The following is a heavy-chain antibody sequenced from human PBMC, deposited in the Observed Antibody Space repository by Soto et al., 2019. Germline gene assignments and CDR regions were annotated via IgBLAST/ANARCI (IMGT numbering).Heavy chain of an antibody. CDR3: ARGDWEQIDY. Sequence: PSETLSLTCTVSGGSISNYYWSWFRQTPGKGLGWIGYVHDSWGSNYNPSLKSRVTISVDTSKNQFSLKLSSVTAADTAVYYCARGDWEQIDYWGQGTLVTVSS. CDR2: VHDSWGS. CDR1: GGSISNYY. J-gene: IGHJ4*02. V-gene: IGHV4-59*08. D-gene: IGHD1-1*01.